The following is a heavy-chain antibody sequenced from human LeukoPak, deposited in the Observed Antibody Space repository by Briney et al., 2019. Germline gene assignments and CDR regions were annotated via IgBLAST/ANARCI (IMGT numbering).Heavy chain of an antibody. D-gene: IGHD6-13*01. CDR3: AKDRGYSSSWYVFDY. J-gene: IGHJ4*02. CDR2: INQDGSVK. Sequence: QPGGSLRLSCAASGFTFSSYAMSWVRQAPGKGLEWVANINQDGSVKYHVDSVKGRFTISRDNARNSLYLQMNSLRAEDTALYYCAKDRGYSSSWYVFDYWGQGTLVTVSS. CDR1: GFTFSSYA. V-gene: IGHV3-7*03.